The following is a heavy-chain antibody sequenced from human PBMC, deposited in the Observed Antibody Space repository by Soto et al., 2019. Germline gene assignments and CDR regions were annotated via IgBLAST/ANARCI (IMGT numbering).Heavy chain of an antibody. Sequence: PGVSLRLSCVVSGFNFRNYAMNWVRQAPGKGLEWVSGISDSGGSTYYADSVKGRFIISRDNSKNMVYLQMNSLRAEDTALYYCARNWSRFDPWGQGTLVTVSS. D-gene: IGHD1-1*01. V-gene: IGHV3-23*01. CDR2: ISDSGGST. CDR1: GFNFRNYA. CDR3: ARNWSRFDP. J-gene: IGHJ5*02.